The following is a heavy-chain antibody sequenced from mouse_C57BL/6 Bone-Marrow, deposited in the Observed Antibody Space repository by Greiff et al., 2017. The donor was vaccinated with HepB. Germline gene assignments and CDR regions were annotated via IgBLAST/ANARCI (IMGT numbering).Heavy chain of an antibody. J-gene: IGHJ4*01. CDR2: IDPSDSYT. V-gene: IGHV1-50*01. CDR3: ARSFDYYGSSLYAMDY. Sequence: QVQLQQPGAELVKPGASVKLSCKASGYTFTSYWMQWVKQRPGQGLEWIGEIDPSDSYTNYNQKFKGKATLTVDTSSSTAYMQLSSLTSEDSAVYYCARSFDYYGSSLYAMDYWCQGTSVTVSS. D-gene: IGHD1-1*01. CDR1: GYTFTSYW.